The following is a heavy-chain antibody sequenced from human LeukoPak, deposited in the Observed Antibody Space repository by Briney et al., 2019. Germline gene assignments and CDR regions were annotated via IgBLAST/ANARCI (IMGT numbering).Heavy chain of an antibody. V-gene: IGHV1-2*06. CDR1: GYTFTGYY. CDR3: ARDPHTTQVTMVVTYYFDY. Sequence: ASVKVSCKASGYTFTGYYMHWVRQAPGQGLEWMGRINPNSGGTNYAQKFQGRVTMTRDTSISTAYMELSRLRSDDTAVYYCARDPHTTQVTMVVTYYFDYWGQGTLVTVSS. J-gene: IGHJ4*02. CDR2: INPNSGGT. D-gene: IGHD4-23*01.